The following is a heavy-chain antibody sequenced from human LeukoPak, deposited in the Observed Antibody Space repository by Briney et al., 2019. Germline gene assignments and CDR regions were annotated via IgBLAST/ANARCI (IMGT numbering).Heavy chain of an antibody. V-gene: IGHV3-30-3*01. D-gene: IGHD4-17*01. J-gene: IGHJ4*02. Sequence: GGSLRLSCAASGFTFSSYAMHWVRQAPGKGLEGVAVISYDGSNKYYADSVKGRFTISRDNSKNTLYLQMNSLRAEDTAVYYCARDIRMTTVTTFLDYWGQGTLVTVSS. CDR1: GFTFSSYA. CDR2: ISYDGSNK. CDR3: ARDIRMTTVTTFLDY.